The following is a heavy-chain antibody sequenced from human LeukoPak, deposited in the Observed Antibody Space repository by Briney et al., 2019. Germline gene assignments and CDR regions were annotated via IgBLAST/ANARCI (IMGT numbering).Heavy chain of an antibody. CDR2: ISWNSGNI. J-gene: IGHJ4*02. CDR1: GFTFDDYA. D-gene: IGHD2-21*01. CDR3: ARDFGGDQDF. Sequence: PGRSLRLSCAASGFTFDDYAMHWVRQAPGRGLEWVSGISWNSGNIGYADSVKGRFTISRDNAKNSLYLQMNSLRPEDTAVYYCARDFGGDQDFWGQGTLVTVSS. V-gene: IGHV3-9*01.